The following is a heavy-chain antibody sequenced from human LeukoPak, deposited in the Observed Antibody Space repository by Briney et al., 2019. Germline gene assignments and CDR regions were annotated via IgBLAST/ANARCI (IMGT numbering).Heavy chain of an antibody. J-gene: IGHJ5*02. D-gene: IGHD1-26*01. V-gene: IGHV3-11*01. CDR1: GFTFSDYY. CDR2: ISSSGSTI. CDR3: ARAGAPTISRPSWFDP. Sequence: GGSLRLSCAASGFTFSDYYMSWLRQAPGKGGGWGSYISSSGSTIDYADTVKGGVTISRDNAKNSLYLQMNSLRAEDTAVYYCARAGAPTISRPSWFDPWGQGTLVTVSS.